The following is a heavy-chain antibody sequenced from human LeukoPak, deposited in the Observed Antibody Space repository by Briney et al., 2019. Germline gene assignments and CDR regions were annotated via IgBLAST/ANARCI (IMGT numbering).Heavy chain of an antibody. Sequence: ASVKVSCKASGYTFTGYYMHWVRQAPGQGLEWMGWINPDSGGTNYAQKFQGRVTMTRDTSISTAYMELSRLGSDDTAVYYCAREFKKTYYYDSSGYYIGRDAFDIWGQGTMVTVSS. V-gene: IGHV1-2*02. J-gene: IGHJ3*02. D-gene: IGHD3-22*01. CDR1: GYTFTGYY. CDR3: AREFKKTYYYDSSGYYIGRDAFDI. CDR2: INPDSGGT.